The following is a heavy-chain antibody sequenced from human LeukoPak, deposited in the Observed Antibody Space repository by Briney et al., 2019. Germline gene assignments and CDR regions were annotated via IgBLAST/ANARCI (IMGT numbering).Heavy chain of an antibody. J-gene: IGHJ4*02. D-gene: IGHD4-23*01. CDR2: ISSSSSYI. CDR3: ARTTVVTLIDY. CDR1: GFTFSGSS. Sequence: PGGSLTLSCAASGFTFSGSSMSWVRQAPGKGLEWVSSISSSSSYIYYADSVKGRFTVSRDNAENSLYLLMNSLRAEDTAVYYCARTTVVTLIDYWGQGTLVTVSS. V-gene: IGHV3-21*01.